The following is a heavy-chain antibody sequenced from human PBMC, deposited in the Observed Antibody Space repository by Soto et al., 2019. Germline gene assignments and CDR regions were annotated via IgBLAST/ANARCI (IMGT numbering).Heavy chain of an antibody. J-gene: IGHJ4*02. CDR2: ISAYNGNT. V-gene: IGHV1-18*01. Sequence: QVQLVQSGAEVKKPGASVKVSCKASGYTFTSYGISWVRQAPGQGLEWMGWISAYNGNTNYAQKLQGRVTMTTDTSTSTAYMELRSLRSDDTAVYYCARDVELRRYHPIPGFDYWGQGTLVTVSS. CDR1: GYTFTSYG. CDR3: ARDVELRRYHPIPGFDY. D-gene: IGHD3-16*02.